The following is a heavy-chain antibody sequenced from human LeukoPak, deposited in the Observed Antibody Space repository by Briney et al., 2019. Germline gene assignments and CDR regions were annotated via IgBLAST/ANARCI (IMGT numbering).Heavy chain of an antibody. D-gene: IGHD4-23*01. V-gene: IGHV3-23*01. CDR3: AKDQRWYRETTDY. J-gene: IGHJ4*02. Sequence: RGSLRLSCAASGFTFSSYAMSWVRQAPGKGLEWVSAISGSGGSTYYAGSVKGRFTISRDNSKNTLYLQMNSLRAEDTAVYYCAKDQRWYRETTDYRGQGTLVTVSS. CDR2: ISGSGGST. CDR1: GFTFSSYA.